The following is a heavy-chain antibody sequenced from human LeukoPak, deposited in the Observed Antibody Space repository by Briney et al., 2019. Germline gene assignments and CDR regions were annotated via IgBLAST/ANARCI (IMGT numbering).Heavy chain of an antibody. V-gene: IGHV3-30*18. CDR1: GFTFSSYG. Sequence: GRSLRLSCAASGFTFSSYGMHRVRQAPGKGLEWVAVISYDGSNKYYADSVKGRFTISRDNSKNTLYLQMNGLRAEDTAVYYCAKGGVRLWFGGGLFDYWGQGTLVTVSS. CDR2: ISYDGSNK. D-gene: IGHD3-10*01. CDR3: AKGGVRLWFGGGLFDY. J-gene: IGHJ4*02.